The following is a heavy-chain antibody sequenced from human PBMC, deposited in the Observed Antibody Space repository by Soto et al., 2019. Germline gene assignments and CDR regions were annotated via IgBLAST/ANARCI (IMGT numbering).Heavy chain of an antibody. D-gene: IGHD2-15*01. Sequence: KTSETLSLTCVVSGGSIRSTNWWAWVRQTPGKGLEWIGEAYHNGTSNYNPSLNGRATISVDRSKGQVSLRLNSVIDADTAVYYCARDLDRYCSVTSCHAMDVWGQGTPVTVSS. J-gene: IGHJ6*02. CDR1: GGSIRSTNW. CDR2: AYHNGTS. V-gene: IGHV4-4*02. CDR3: ARDLDRYCSVTSCHAMDV.